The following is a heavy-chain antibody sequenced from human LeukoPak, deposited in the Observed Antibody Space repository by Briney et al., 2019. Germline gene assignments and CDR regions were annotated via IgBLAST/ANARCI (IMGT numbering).Heavy chain of an antibody. Sequence: SVKVSCKAPGGTFSSYAISWVRQAPGQGLEWMGGIIPIFGTANYAQKFQGRVTITADESTSTAYMELSSLRSEDTAVYYCARVQLERLHYYYYGMDVWGQGTTVTVSS. CDR1: GGTFSSYA. CDR2: IIPIFGTA. CDR3: ARVQLERLHYYYYGMDV. V-gene: IGHV1-69*01. D-gene: IGHD1-1*01. J-gene: IGHJ6*02.